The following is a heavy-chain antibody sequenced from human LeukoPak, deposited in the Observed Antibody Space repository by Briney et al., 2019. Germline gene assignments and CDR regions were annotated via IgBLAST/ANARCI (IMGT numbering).Heavy chain of an antibody. D-gene: IGHD3-3*01. Sequence: PSQTLSLTCTVSGGSISSGGYYWSWIRQPPGKGLEWIGYIYHSGSTNYNPSLKSRVTISVDKSKNHFSLRLSSVTAADTAVYYCARTDWSGSFDYWGQGTLVTVSS. V-gene: IGHV4-30-2*01. CDR2: IYHSGST. CDR3: ARTDWSGSFDY. CDR1: GGSISSGGYY. J-gene: IGHJ4*02.